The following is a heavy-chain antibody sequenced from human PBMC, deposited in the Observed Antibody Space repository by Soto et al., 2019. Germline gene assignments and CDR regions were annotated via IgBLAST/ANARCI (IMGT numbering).Heavy chain of an antibody. CDR2: IVPIYRTA. Sequence: GXSVKVSCKASGGTFSSYRFNWVRQARGQGLEWLGGIVPIYRTADYAQKFQGRVTITADESTRTVYLELSSLKSQDTALYYCARDSGAKLSSSWGQGTLVTVYS. CDR1: GGTFSSYR. V-gene: IGHV1-69*13. J-gene: IGHJ4*02. D-gene: IGHD6-13*01. CDR3: ARDSGAKLSSS.